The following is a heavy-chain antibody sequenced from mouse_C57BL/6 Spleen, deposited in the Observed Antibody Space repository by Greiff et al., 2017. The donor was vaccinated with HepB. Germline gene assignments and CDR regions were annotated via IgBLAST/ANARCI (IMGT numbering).Heavy chain of an antibody. CDR3: ARSHDSAWFAY. J-gene: IGHJ3*01. D-gene: IGHD2-4*01. CDR1: GYAFSSSW. CDR2: IYPGDGDT. Sequence: QVQLQQSGPELVKPGASVKISCKASGYAFSSSWMNWVKQRPGKGLEWIGRIYPGDGDTNYNGKFKGKATLTADKSSSTAYMQLRSLTSEDSAVYFCARSHDSAWFAYWGQGTLVTVSA. V-gene: IGHV1-82*01.